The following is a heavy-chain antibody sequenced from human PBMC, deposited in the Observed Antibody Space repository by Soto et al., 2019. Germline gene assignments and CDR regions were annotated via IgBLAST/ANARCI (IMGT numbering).Heavy chain of an antibody. D-gene: IGHD1-1*01. CDR1: GFTFSSYA. J-gene: IGHJ2*01. V-gene: IGHV3-23*01. Sequence: GGSLRLSCAASGFTFSSYAMSWVRQAPGKGLEWVSGISGSGGSTYYADSVKGRFTISRDRSKNTLYLQMNSLGAEDTAIYYCAKYPGTTQYWYIDLSGRATLVTVSS. CDR2: ISGSGGST. CDR3: AKYPGTTQYWYIDL.